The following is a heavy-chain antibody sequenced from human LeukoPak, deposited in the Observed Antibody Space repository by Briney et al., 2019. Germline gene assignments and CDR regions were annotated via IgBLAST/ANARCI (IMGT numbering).Heavy chain of an antibody. Sequence: QSGGSLRLSCAASGFTFSSYWMHWVRQAPGKGLVWVSRINSDGSSTSYADSVKGRFTISRDNAKNTLYLQMNSLRAEDTAVYYCAAITIFGVEPLDYWGQGTLVTVSS. J-gene: IGHJ4*02. D-gene: IGHD3-3*01. V-gene: IGHV3-74*01. CDR2: INSDGSST. CDR1: GFTFSSYW. CDR3: AAITIFGVEPLDY.